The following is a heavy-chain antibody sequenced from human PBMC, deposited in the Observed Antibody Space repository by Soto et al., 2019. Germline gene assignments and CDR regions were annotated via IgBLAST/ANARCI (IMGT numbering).Heavy chain of an antibody. CDR3: ARDPFPSSGSQSPDY. Sequence: QVQLVQSGAEVKKPGASVKVSCKASGYTFTSYYMHWVRQAPGQGLEWMGIINPSGGSTSYAQKFQGRVTRTRDTSTSTVYMELSSLRSDDTAVYYCARDPFPSSGSQSPDYWGQGTLVTVSS. J-gene: IGHJ4*02. V-gene: IGHV1-46*01. CDR1: GYTFTSYY. D-gene: IGHD3-10*01. CDR2: INPSGGST.